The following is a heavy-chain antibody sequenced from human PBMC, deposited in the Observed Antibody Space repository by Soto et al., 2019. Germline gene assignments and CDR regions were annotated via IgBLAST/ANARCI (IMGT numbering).Heavy chain of an antibody. CDR3: AKLKVKASVLRYFDWTDY. D-gene: IGHD3-9*01. V-gene: IGHV1-8*01. CDR1: GYTFTSYD. CDR2: MNPNSGNT. J-gene: IGHJ4*02. Sequence: GASVKVSCKASGYTFTSYDINWVRQATGQGLERMGWMNPNSGNTGYAQKFQGRVTMTRNTSISTAYMELSSPRAEDTAVYYCAKLKVKASVLRYFDWTDYWGQGTLVTVSS.